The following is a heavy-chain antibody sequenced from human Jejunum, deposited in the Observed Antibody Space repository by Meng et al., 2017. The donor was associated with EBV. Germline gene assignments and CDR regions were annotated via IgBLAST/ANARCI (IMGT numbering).Heavy chain of an antibody. J-gene: IGHJ4*02. CDR3: VRGGDYCLVY. Sequence: QVQLQVSGPGMVKPSGTLSLTCAFSGDPSDSRTWWRWFRPRTERGLAWIGQIYYSGSTNYTPSCKSRVNIFVDRSENHFSLPLSFVTAADTAVYYCVRGGDYCLVYWGQGTLVTVSS. CDR1: GDPSDSRTW. D-gene: IGHD2-21*02. V-gene: IGHV4-4*02. CDR2: IYYSGST.